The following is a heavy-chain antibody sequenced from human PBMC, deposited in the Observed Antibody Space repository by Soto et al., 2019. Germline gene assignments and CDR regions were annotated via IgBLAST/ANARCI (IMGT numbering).Heavy chain of an antibody. D-gene: IGHD3-10*01. V-gene: IGHV3-15*01. J-gene: IGHJ5*02. CDR1: GFTFSTAW. CDR2: IKTTSDGGTI. CDR3: IRDPYGST. Sequence: EVQLVESGGGLVKPGESLRLSSAASGFTFSTAWMTWVRQAPGRGLEWVARIKTTSDGGTIHYAAPVKGRFTISRDDSKDTLFLQMNSLKIEDTALYYCIRDPYGSTWGQGTLVTVSS.